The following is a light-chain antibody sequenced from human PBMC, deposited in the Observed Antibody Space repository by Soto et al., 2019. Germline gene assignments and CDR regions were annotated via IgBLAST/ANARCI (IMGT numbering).Light chain of an antibody. CDR3: QQYENLPFT. CDR1: QDISNY. J-gene: IGKJ4*01. Sequence: DIQMTQSPSSLSASVGDRVTITCQASQDISNYLNWYQQKPGKAPKLLIYDASNLETGVPSRFSGSGSGTDFTFTISSLQPEDFATYYCQQYENLPFTFGGGTKVEMK. V-gene: IGKV1-33*01. CDR2: DAS.